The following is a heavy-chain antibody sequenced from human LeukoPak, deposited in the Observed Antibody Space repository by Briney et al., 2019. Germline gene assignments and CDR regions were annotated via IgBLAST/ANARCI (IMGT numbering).Heavy chain of an antibody. CDR1: GFTFGDYA. CDR3: TRVGDIVVVPADY. D-gene: IGHD2-2*01. CDR2: IRSKAYGGAT. V-gene: IGHV3-49*04. J-gene: IGHJ4*02. Sequence: GGSLRLSCAASGFTFGDYAMSWVRQAPGKGLEWVGFIRSKAYGGATEYAASVKGRFTISRDDSKSIAYLQMNSLKTEDTAVYYCTRVGDIVVVPADYWGQGTLVTVSS.